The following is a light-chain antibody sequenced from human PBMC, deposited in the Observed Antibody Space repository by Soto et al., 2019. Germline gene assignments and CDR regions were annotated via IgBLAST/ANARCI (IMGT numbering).Light chain of an antibody. CDR1: QSVRSSY. V-gene: IGKV3-20*01. J-gene: IGKJ1*01. Sequence: EIVLTQSPGTLSLSPGERATLSCRASQSVRSSYLAWYQQKPGQAPRLLIYAASSWATGIPDRFSGSGSGTDFTLTISRLEPEDFAVYYCQQYGSSPWTFGQGTKVDI. CDR2: AAS. CDR3: QQYGSSPWT.